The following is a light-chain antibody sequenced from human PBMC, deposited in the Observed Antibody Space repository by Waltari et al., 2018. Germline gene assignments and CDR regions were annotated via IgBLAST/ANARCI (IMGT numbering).Light chain of an antibody. CDR1: SSDVGGYNY. CDR2: DVT. V-gene: IGLV2-14*03. J-gene: IGLJ3*02. CDR3: SSYTSSSTLV. Sequence: QSALTQPASVSGSPGQSITISCTGTSSDVGGYNYVSWYQQHPGKAPKLMIYDVTKWPSGVFNRFSGSKSGNTASLTISGLQAEDEADYYCSSYTSSSTLVFGGGTKLTVL.